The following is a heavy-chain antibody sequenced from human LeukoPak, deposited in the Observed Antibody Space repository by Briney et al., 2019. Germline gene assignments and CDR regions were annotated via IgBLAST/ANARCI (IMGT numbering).Heavy chain of an antibody. D-gene: IGHD2/OR15-2a*01. Sequence: GGSLRLSCAASGFTFRSYNMNWVRQAQGQGLEWISYISYSSTTIYYADSVKGRFTISRDNAKNSLYLQMNNLRAEDTALYYCASFNVINYFDPWGQGTLVTVSS. CDR1: GFTFRSYN. CDR3: ASFNVINYFDP. V-gene: IGHV3-48*01. CDR2: ISYSSTTI. J-gene: IGHJ5*02.